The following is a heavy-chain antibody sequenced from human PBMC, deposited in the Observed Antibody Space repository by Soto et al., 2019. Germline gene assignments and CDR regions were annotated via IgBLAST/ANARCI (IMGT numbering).Heavy chain of an antibody. Sequence: GGSLRLSCAASGFTVSSNYMSWVRQAPGKGLEWVSVIYSGGSTYYADSVKGRFTISRDNSKNTLYLQMNSLRAEDTAVYYCARRDLDWLLDYWGQGTLVTVSS. J-gene: IGHJ4*02. CDR3: ARRDLDWLLDY. D-gene: IGHD3-9*01. CDR1: GFTVSSNY. CDR2: IYSGGST. V-gene: IGHV3-66*01.